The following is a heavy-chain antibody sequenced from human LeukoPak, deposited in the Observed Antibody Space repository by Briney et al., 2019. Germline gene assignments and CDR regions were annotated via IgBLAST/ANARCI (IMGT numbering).Heavy chain of an antibody. J-gene: IGHJ4*02. D-gene: IGHD3-3*01. CDR2: INHSGST. Sequence: SETLSLTCTVSGGSISSYYWSWIRQPPGKGLEWIGEINHSGSTNYNPSLKSRVTISVDTSKNQFSLKLSSVTAADTAVYYCARGDGYYDFWSGYYHFDYWGQGTLVTVSS. CDR3: ARGDGYYDFWSGYYHFDY. CDR1: GGSISSYY. V-gene: IGHV4-34*01.